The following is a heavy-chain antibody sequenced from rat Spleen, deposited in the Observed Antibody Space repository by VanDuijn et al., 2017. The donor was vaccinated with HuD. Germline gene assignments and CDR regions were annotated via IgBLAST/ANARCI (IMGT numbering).Heavy chain of an antibody. D-gene: IGHD1-10*01. CDR3: ATRDNNYGY. CDR1: GVSFSDYG. J-gene: IGHJ2*01. CDR2: ISYGDSFGHSST. Sequence: EVQLVESGGGLVQPGRSLKISCVVSGVSFSDYGMAWVRQTPTKGLEWVATISYGDSFGHSSTYYRDSVKGRFTISRDNAKSTLSLQMDSLSAEDTATYYCATRDNNYGYWGQGVMVTVSS. V-gene: IGHV5S10*01.